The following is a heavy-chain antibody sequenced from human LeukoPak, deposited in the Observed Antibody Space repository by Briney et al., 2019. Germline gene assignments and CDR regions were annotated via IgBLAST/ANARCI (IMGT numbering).Heavy chain of an antibody. CDR3: ARGQFTLGVPAATSIELGHWFDP. CDR2: MNPNSGNT. Sequence: ASVKVSCKASGYTFTSYDINWVRQATGRGLEWMGWMNPNSGNTGYAQKFQGRVTMTRNTSISTAYMEVSSLRSEDTAVYYCARGQFTLGVPAATSIELGHWFDPWGQGTLVSVSS. J-gene: IGHJ5*02. CDR1: GYTFTSYD. V-gene: IGHV1-8*01. D-gene: IGHD2-2*01.